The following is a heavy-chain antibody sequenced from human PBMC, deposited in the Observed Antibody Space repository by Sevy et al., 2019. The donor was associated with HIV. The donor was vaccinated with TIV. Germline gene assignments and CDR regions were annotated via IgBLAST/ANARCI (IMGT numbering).Heavy chain of an antibody. D-gene: IGHD3-22*01. J-gene: IGHJ4*02. CDR3: AKDVVGGYYDSSGYSDH. Sequence: SLRLSCAASGFTFTEFVMSWVRQAPGKGLEWVSTINSGGGSTYYADSVKGRFTISRDNSQNTLDLQMNSLRAEDTAVYYCAKDVVGGYYDSSGYSDHWGQGTLVTVSS. CDR1: GFTFTEFV. CDR2: INSGGGST. V-gene: IGHV3-23*01.